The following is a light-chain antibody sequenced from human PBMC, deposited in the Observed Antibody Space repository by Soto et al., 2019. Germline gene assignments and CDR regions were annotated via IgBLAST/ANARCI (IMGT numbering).Light chain of an antibody. V-gene: IGLV2-14*01. J-gene: IGLJ1*01. CDR1: SSDVGRYNY. CDR2: EVT. Sequence: QSVLTQPASVSGSPGQSITISRTGTSSDVGRYNYVSWYQQYPGRAPKLIIYEVTNRPSGVSDRFSGSKSGNVASLTISGLQAADEADYYCGSYTSTYVRIFGTGTKV. CDR3: GSYTSTYVRI.